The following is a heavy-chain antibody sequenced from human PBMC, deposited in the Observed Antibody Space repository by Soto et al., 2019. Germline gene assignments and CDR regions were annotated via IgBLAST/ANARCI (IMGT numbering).Heavy chain of an antibody. J-gene: IGHJ4*02. D-gene: IGHD1-20*01. CDR3: ARDGVSSTEYTWHYGTYFAY. Sequence: LRLSCAASGFTYSTYTMHWVRQAPGKGLEWVAVISYDGNNKFYADSVKGRFTISRDSTKQTLYLQMNSLRPDDTAMYYCARDGVSSTEYTWHYGTYFAYWAQGALVTVSS. V-gene: IGHV3-30-3*01. CDR2: ISYDGNNK. CDR1: GFTYSTYT.